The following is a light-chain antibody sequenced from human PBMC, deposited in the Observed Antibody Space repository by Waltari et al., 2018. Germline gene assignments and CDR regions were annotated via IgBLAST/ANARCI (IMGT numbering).Light chain of an antibody. CDR1: SSDIGRYNL. Sequence: QSALTQPPSASGSPGQSVAISCTGTSSDIGRYNLVSWYQQDPGKAPKLIVYAVTRRPSGVPDRFSCSKSGNTASLIVAGLQAGDEADYYCSSYAGSGTVVFGGGTKLTVL. CDR2: AVT. V-gene: IGLV2-8*01. J-gene: IGLJ2*01. CDR3: SSYAGSGTVV.